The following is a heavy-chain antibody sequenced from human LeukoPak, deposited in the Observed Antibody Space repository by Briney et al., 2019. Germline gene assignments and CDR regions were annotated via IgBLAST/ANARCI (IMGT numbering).Heavy chain of an antibody. D-gene: IGHD3-16*01. CDR2: ISSSSSYI. J-gene: IGHJ4*02. V-gene: IGHV3-21*01. Sequence: GGSLRLSCAASEFSVGSNYMTWVRQAPGKGLEWVSSISSSSSYIYYADSVKGRFTISRDNSKNTLYLQMNSLRAEDTAVYYCARYVPFDYWGQGTLVTVSS. CDR1: EFSVGSNY. CDR3: ARYVPFDY.